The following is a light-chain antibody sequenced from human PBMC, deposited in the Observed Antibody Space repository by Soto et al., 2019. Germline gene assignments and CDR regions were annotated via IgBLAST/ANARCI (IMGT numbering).Light chain of an antibody. Sequence: EIVLTQSPGTLSLSPGERATLSCRASQSVSSSYLAWYQQKPGQAPRLLIYDASSRATGIPDRFSGSGSGTDFTLTISRLEPEVFAVYYCQQYGSSPALTFGGGTKVEIK. J-gene: IGKJ4*01. V-gene: IGKV3-20*01. CDR2: DAS. CDR3: QQYGSSPALT. CDR1: QSVSSSY.